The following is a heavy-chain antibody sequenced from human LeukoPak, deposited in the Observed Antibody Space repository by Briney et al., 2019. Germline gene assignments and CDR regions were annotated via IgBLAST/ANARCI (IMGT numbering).Heavy chain of an antibody. J-gene: IGHJ4*02. CDR3: AKDPSSGWYYFDY. V-gene: IGHV3-23*01. Sequence: HPGGSLRLSCAASGFIVSSNYMSWVRQAPGKGLEWVSAISGSGGSTYYADSVKGRFTISRDNSKNTLYLQMNSLRAEDTAVYYCAKDPSSGWYYFDYWGQGTLVTVSS. CDR2: ISGSGGST. D-gene: IGHD6-19*01. CDR1: GFIVSSNY.